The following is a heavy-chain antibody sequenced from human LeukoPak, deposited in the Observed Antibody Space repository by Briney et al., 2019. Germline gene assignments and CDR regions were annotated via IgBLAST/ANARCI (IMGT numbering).Heavy chain of an antibody. CDR1: GFTVSSNY. V-gene: IGHV3-53*01. CDR2: IYSGGST. CDR3: AKEGRHSSSLFRGYYMDV. J-gene: IGHJ6*03. Sequence: GGSLRLSCAASGFTVSSNYMSWVRQAPGKGLEWVSIIYSGGSTFYADSVKGRFTISRDNSKNTLYLQMNSLRAEDTAVYYCAKEGRHSSSLFRGYYMDVWGKGTTVTVSS. D-gene: IGHD6-13*01.